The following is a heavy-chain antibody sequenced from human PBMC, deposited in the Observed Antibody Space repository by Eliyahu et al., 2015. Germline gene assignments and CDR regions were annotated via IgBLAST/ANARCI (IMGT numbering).Heavy chain of an antibody. CDR3: ARVVRYSSSWHNWFDP. J-gene: IGHJ5*02. CDR2: IYYSGST. D-gene: IGHD6-13*01. CDR1: GXSISSXSYY. Sequence: QLQLQESGPGLVKPSETLSLTCTVSGXSISSXSYYWGWXRQPPGKGLEWIGSIYYSGSTYYNPSLKSRVTISVDTSKNQFSLKLSSVTAADTAVYYCARVVRYSSSWHNWFDPWGQGTLVTVSS. V-gene: IGHV4-39*07.